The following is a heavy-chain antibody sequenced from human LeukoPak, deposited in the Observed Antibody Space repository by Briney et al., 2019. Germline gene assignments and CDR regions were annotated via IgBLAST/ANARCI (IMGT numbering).Heavy chain of an antibody. V-gene: IGHV4-59*08. CDR2: IYYSGSA. CDR1: GGSISSYY. J-gene: IGHJ4*02. D-gene: IGHD6-19*01. Sequence: PSQTLSLTCTASGGSISSYYWSWIRQPPGKGLEWIGYIYYSGSANYNPSLKSRVTISVDTSKNQFSLKLSSVTAADTAVYYCAAESERWLVRSWGQGTLVTVSS. CDR3: AAESERWLVRS.